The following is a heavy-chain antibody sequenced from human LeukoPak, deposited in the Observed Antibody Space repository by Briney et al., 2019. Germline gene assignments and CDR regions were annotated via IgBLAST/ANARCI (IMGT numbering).Heavy chain of an antibody. Sequence: SSETLSLTCAVYGGSFSGYYWSWIRQPPGKGLEWIGEINHSGSTNYNPSLKSRVTISVDTSKNQFSLKLSSVTAADTAVYYCARAPEGMAARDYWGQGTLVTVSS. CDR2: INHSGST. V-gene: IGHV4-34*01. CDR1: GGSFSGYY. J-gene: IGHJ4*02. CDR3: ARAPEGMAARDY. D-gene: IGHD6-6*01.